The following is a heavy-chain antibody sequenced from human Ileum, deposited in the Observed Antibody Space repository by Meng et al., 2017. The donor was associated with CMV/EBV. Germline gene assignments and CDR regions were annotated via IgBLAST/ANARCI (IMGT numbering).Heavy chain of an antibody. J-gene: IGHJ5*02. D-gene: IGHD3-3*01. CDR3: ARAEKNSDVWSGP. CDR2: IQYDGSGP. CDR1: GFTFNDYG. V-gene: IGHV3-30*02. Sequence: GESLKISCAASGFTFNDYGMHWVRQAPGKGLEWVAFIQYDGSGPSYADSVKGRFTISRDNSRNTLHLQMNSLRPEDMAVYHCARAEKNSDVWSGPWGQGTLVTVSS.